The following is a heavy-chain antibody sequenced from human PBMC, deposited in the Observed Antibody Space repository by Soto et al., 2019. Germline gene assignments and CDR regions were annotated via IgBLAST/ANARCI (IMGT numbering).Heavy chain of an antibody. D-gene: IGHD6-19*01. CDR2: MNPNSGNT. CDR1: GDTFTSYD. Sequence: GASVKVSCTASGDTFTSYDINWVRQATRQGLEWMGWMNPNSGNTGYAQKFQGRVTMTRNTSISTAYMELSSLRSEDTAVYYCARAYRVAVAYPVIGYWGQGTLVTVSS. V-gene: IGHV1-8*01. CDR3: ARAYRVAVAYPVIGY. J-gene: IGHJ4*02.